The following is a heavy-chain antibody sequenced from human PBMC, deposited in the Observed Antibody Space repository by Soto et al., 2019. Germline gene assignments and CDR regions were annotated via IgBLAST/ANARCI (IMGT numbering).Heavy chain of an antibody. D-gene: IGHD2-2*02. Sequence: QVQLQESGPGLVKPSQTLSLTCTVSGGSISSGDYYWSWIRQPPGKGLEWIGYIYYSGTTHYTPSLKSRVTISIETSKTQFSLNLRSVTAADTAVYYCAREAIHDYTNWGQGTLVTVSS. J-gene: IGHJ4*02. CDR3: AREAIHDYTN. CDR1: GGSISSGDYY. V-gene: IGHV4-30-4*01. CDR2: IYYSGTT.